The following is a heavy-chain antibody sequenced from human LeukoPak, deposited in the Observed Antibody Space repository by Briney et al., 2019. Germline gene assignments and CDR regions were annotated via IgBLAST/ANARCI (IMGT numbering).Heavy chain of an antibody. CDR2: IYFSGST. J-gene: IGHJ4*02. D-gene: IGHD1-26*01. Sequence: ASETLSLTCTVSGDSTSSSSYYWGWIRQPPGKGLEWIGSIYFSGSTYYNPSLKSRVTISDDTSKNQFSLKLTSVTAADTAVYYCARIVGATDYFDHWGQGTLVTVSS. CDR1: GDSTSSSSYY. V-gene: IGHV4-39*01. CDR3: ARIVGATDYFDH.